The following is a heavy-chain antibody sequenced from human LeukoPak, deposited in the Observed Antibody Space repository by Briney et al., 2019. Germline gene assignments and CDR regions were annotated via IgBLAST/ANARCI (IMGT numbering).Heavy chain of an antibody. CDR2: IHYSGST. J-gene: IGHJ4*02. CDR3: VKVGTGTVDY. Sequence: SETLSLTCTVSGASISGYYWGWIRQSPGKGLEWIGCIHYSGSTNYIPSLKSRVTISVDTSKNQFSLKLTSLTAADTAVYYCVKVGTGTVDYWGQGTLVSVSS. CDR1: GASISGYY. D-gene: IGHD1-1*01. V-gene: IGHV4-59*01.